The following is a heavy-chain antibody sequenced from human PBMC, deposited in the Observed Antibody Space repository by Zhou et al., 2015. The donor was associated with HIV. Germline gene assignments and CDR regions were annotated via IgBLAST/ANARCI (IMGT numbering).Heavy chain of an antibody. CDR1: GGTFNNYT. Sequence: QVQLVQSGAEVKKPGSSVKVSCKASGGTFNNYTISWVRQAPGQGLEWMGGIIPIFGTADYAQKFQDRVTITADTSTNTAYMEMRSLTSEDTAVFYCARGGDYSNYGSQYHGMDVWGQGTTVTVSS. V-gene: IGHV1-69*06. CDR2: IIPIFGTA. D-gene: IGHD4-11*01. J-gene: IGHJ6*02. CDR3: ARGGDYSNYGSQYHGMDV.